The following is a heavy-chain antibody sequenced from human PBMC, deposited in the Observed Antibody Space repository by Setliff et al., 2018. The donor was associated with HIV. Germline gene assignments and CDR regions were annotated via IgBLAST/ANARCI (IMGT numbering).Heavy chain of an antibody. D-gene: IGHD2-21*02. CDR3: ANLRGEEAGNFYYFYFGLDV. J-gene: IGHJ6*02. V-gene: IGHV1-69*13. CDR1: GGSLRSLS. Sequence: ASVKVSCKASGGSLRSLSINWVRQAPGQGLEWMAGTIPKFGTSNYAHKFQGRMTITADESTSTAYMELTGLRSEDTAVYYCANLRGEEAGNFYYFYFGLDVWGQGTTVTVS. CDR2: TIPKFGTS.